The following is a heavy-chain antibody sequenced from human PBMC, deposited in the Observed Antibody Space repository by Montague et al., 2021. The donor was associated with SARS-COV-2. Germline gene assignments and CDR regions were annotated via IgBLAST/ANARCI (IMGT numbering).Heavy chain of an antibody. CDR3: ARHTSERMTMVQAFDI. J-gene: IGHJ3*02. V-gene: IGHV4-59*08. Sequence: SETLSLTCTVSGGSISSNYWSWIRHPPGKGLEWIGYKYYSGSTNYNPSLKSRVTISVDTSKNQFSLKLSSVTAADTAVYYCARHTSERMTMVQAFDIWGQGTMVTVSS. D-gene: IGHD3-10*01. CDR1: GGSISSNY. CDR2: KYYSGST.